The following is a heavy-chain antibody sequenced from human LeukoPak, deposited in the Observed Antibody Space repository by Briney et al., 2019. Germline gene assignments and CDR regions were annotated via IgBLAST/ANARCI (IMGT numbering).Heavy chain of an antibody. CDR2: IYSGGST. Sequence: GGSLRLSCAASGFTVSSNYMSWVRQAPGEGLEWVSVIYSGGSTYYADSVKGRFTISRDNSKNTLYLQMNSLRAEDTAVYYCARDLRRSSSYYFDYWGQGTLVTVSS. CDR3: ARDLRRSSSYYFDY. J-gene: IGHJ4*02. V-gene: IGHV3-66*01. D-gene: IGHD3-10*01. CDR1: GFTVSSNY.